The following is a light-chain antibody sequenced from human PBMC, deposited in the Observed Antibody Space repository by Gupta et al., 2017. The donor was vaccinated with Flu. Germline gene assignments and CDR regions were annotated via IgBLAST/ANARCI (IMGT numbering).Light chain of an antibody. CDR3: KQGNHWPHT. J-gene: IGKJ2*01. CDR2: KAS. CDR1: QSRVYMGGNSY. Sequence: VTLGSSAPIYCTASQSRVYMGGNSYLYWFQQRPGQSPRLLIYKASNRESGVPERFSGSMSGTDFTLKISSVEAEDVGVYYCKQGNHWPHTFGQGTKLEIK. V-gene: IGKV2-30*01.